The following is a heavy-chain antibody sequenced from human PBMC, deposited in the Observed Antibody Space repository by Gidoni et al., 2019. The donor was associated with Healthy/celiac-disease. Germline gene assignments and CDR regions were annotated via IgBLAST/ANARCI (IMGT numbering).Heavy chain of an antibody. V-gene: IGHV3-74*01. J-gene: IGHJ4*02. Sequence: EVQLVESGGGLVQPGGSLRLSCAAYGFTFSSYWMHWVRPDPGKGRVWVSRVNGDGSSTSYADSVKGRCTISRDNAKNTLYLQMNSLRAEDTAVYYCARVHYYDWGYFDYWGQGTLVTVSS. CDR3: ARVHYYDWGYFDY. CDR2: VNGDGSST. D-gene: IGHD3-22*01. CDR1: GFTFSSYW.